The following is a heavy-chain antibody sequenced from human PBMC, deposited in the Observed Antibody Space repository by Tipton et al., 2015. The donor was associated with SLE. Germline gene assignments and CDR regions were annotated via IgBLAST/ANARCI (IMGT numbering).Heavy chain of an antibody. V-gene: IGHV4-31*03. CDR2: IYYSGNT. J-gene: IGHJ6*03. CDR1: GGSISSSSYY. CDR3: ARGNYASESYYRLYMDV. D-gene: IGHD3-10*01. Sequence: TLSLTCTVSGGSISSSSYYWGWIRQPPGKGLEWIGYIYYSGNTYYNPSLKSRVTISVDTSKNQFSLRVSSVTAADTAVYYCARGNYASESYYRLYMDVWGKGTTVTVSS.